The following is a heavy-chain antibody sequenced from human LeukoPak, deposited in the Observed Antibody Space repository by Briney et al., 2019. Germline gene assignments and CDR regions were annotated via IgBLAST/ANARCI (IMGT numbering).Heavy chain of an antibody. CDR2: IYYSGST. D-gene: IGHD1-26*01. Sequence: SETLSLTCTVSGGSLSSSSYYWGWIRQPPRTGLEWIGSIYYSGSTYYNPSLKSRVTISVDTSKNQFSLRLSSVTAADTAVYYCARDRYSGSYHPFDYWGQGTLVTVSS. CDR3: ARDRYSGSYHPFDY. V-gene: IGHV4-39*07. J-gene: IGHJ4*02. CDR1: GGSLSSSSYY.